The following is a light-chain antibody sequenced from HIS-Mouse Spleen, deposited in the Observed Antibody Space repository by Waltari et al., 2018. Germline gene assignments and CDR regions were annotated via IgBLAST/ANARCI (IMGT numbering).Light chain of an antibody. Sequence: QSALTQPRSVSGSPGQSVTISCTGTSSDVGVYNYVSWYQQHPGKAPKLMIYDVSKRPSGVPDRFSGSKSGNTASLTISGLQAEDEAEYYCCSYAGSYTWVFGGGTKLTVL. CDR1: SSDVGVYNY. J-gene: IGLJ3*02. CDR3: CSYAGSYTWV. CDR2: DVS. V-gene: IGLV2-11*01.